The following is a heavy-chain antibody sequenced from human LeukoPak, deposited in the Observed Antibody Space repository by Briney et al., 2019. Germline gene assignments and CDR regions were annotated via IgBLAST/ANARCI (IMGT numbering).Heavy chain of an antibody. Sequence: GGSLRLSCAASGFTFSNAWMSWVRQAPGKGLEWVGRIKSKTDGGTTDYAAPVKGRFTISRDDSKNTLYLQMNSLKTEETAVYFCNPFRRQTGLTWYYWGTYYFDYWGQGTLVTVSS. CDR3: NPFRRQTGLTWYYWGTYYFDY. J-gene: IGHJ4*02. V-gene: IGHV3-15*01. CDR1: GFTFSNAW. D-gene: IGHD3-9*01. CDR2: IKSKTDGGTT.